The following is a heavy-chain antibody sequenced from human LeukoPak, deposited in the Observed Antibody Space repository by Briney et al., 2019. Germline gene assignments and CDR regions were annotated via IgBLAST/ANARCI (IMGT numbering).Heavy chain of an antibody. V-gene: IGHV1-69*04. CDR1: GGTFSTSA. CDR3: ARDQGLTAPPPYGLDV. CDR2: IIPVLNIT. D-gene: IGHD5-18*01. J-gene: IGHJ6*02. Sequence: SVKVSCKTSGGTFSTSAITWVRRAPGQGLEWMGRIIPVLNITTYAQRFQGRVTITADTSTSTVCMELSSLRSEETAVYYCARDQGLTAPPPYGLDVWGQGTTVIVSS.